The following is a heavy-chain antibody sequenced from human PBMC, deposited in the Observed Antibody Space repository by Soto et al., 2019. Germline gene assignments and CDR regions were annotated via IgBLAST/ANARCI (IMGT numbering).Heavy chain of an antibody. CDR1: GFTFSSYG. Sequence: GGSLRLSCAASGFTFSSYGMHWVRQAPGKGLEWVAVISYDGSNKYYADSVKGRFTISRDNSKNTLYLQMNSLRAEDTAVYYCAKEIKRRWYSSGGSCYGSDYWGQGTLVTVSS. V-gene: IGHV3-30*18. D-gene: IGHD2-15*01. J-gene: IGHJ4*02. CDR2: ISYDGSNK. CDR3: AKEIKRRWYSSGGSCYGSDY.